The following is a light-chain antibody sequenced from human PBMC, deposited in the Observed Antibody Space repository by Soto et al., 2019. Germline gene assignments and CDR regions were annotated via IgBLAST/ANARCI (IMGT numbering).Light chain of an antibody. CDR2: VNSDGSH. CDR1: SGHSNYA. V-gene: IGLV4-69*02. Sequence: QLVLTQSPSASASLGASVKLTCTLSSGHSNYAIAWHQQQPEKGPRFLMKVNSDGSHNKGDGIPDRFSGSSSGAERYLTISSLQSEDEADYYCQTWGTGIRVVFGGGTQLTVL. CDR3: QTWGTGIRVV. J-gene: IGLJ2*01.